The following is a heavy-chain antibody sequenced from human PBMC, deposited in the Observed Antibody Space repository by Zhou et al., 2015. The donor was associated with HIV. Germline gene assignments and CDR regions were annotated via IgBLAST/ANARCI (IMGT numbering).Heavy chain of an antibody. J-gene: IGHJ4*02. D-gene: IGHD5-18*01. CDR3: ARDARYSYGHYFDY. CDR1: GYTFIKYG. Sequence: QVQLVQSGAEVKKPGASVKVSCKASGYTFIKYGISWVRQAPGQGLEWMGWISTYNGNTNYAQKLQDRVAMTTDTSTNSAYMELRSLRSDDTAVYYCARDARYSYGHYFDYWGQGTLVTVSS. V-gene: IGHV1-18*04. CDR2: ISTYNGNT.